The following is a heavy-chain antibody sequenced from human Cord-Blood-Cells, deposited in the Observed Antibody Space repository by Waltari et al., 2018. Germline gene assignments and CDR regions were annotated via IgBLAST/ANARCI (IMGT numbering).Heavy chain of an antibody. CDR1: GGSFSGYY. V-gene: IGHV4-34*01. D-gene: IGHD3-3*01. Sequence: QVQLQQWGAGLLKPSETLSLTCAVYGGSFSGYYWSWIRQPPGKGLEWIGEINHSVSTNYNPSLKSRVTISVDTSKNQFSLKLSSVTAADTAVYYCARVTYDFWSGYYEYFQHWGQGTLVTVSS. CDR2: INHSVST. CDR3: ARVTYDFWSGYYEYFQH. J-gene: IGHJ1*01.